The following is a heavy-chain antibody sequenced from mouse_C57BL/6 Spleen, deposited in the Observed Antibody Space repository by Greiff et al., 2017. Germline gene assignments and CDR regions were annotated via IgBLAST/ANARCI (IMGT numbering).Heavy chain of an antibody. D-gene: IGHD2-4*01. Sequence: EVKLVESGGGLVQPGESLKLSCESNEYEFPSHDMSWVRKPPEKRLELVAAINSDGGSTYYPEPMERRFIISRDNTKKTLYLQMSSLRSEDTALYYCARNEYEAWFAYWGQGTLVTVSA. V-gene: IGHV5-2*01. CDR1: EYEFPSHD. CDR2: INSDGGST. J-gene: IGHJ3*01. CDR3: ARNEYEAWFAY.